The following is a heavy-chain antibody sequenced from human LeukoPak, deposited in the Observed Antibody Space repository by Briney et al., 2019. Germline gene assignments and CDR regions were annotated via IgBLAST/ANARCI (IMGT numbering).Heavy chain of an antibody. CDR2: IYTSGST. Sequence: SETLSLTCTVSGGSISSSSYYWGWIRQPPGKGLEWIGRIYTSGSTNYNPSLKSRVTMSVDTSKNQFSLKLSSVTAADTAVYYCAREGGYYGSGSYDYWGQGTLVTVSS. J-gene: IGHJ4*02. CDR1: GGSISSSSYY. V-gene: IGHV4-39*07. D-gene: IGHD3-10*01. CDR3: AREGGYYGSGSYDY.